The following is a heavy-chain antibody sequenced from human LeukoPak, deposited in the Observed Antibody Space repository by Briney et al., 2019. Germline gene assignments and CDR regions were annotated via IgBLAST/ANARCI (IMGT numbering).Heavy chain of an antibody. Sequence: ASVRVSCKASGYTFTGYYMHWVRQAPGQGLEWMGWINPNSGGTNYAQKFQGRVTMTRDTSISTAYMELSRLRSDDTAVYYCARLGVDSSGYYRDAFDIWGQGTMVTVSS. J-gene: IGHJ3*02. V-gene: IGHV1-2*02. D-gene: IGHD3-22*01. CDR3: ARLGVDSSGYYRDAFDI. CDR2: INPNSGGT. CDR1: GYTFTGYY.